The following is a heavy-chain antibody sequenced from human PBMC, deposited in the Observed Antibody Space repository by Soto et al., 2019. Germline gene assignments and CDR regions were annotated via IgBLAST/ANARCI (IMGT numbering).Heavy chain of an antibody. CDR3: ARDREYNWNYGYFDY. Sequence: AASVKVSCKASGYTFTSYYMHWVRQAPGQGLEWMGIISPSGGSTSYAQKFQGRVTMTRDTSTSTVYMELSSLRSEDTAVYYCARDREYNWNYGYFDYWGQGTLVTVSS. CDR2: ISPSGGST. J-gene: IGHJ4*02. D-gene: IGHD1-7*01. CDR1: GYTFTSYY. V-gene: IGHV1-46*01.